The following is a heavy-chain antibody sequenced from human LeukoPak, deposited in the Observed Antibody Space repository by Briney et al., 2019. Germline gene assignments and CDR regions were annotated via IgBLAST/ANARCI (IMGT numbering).Heavy chain of an antibody. CDR2: IYYSGST. D-gene: IGHD3-22*01. J-gene: IGHJ5*02. CDR1: GGSISSYY. Sequence: SETLSLTCTVSGGSISSYYWSWIRQLPGKGLEWIGYIYYSGSTNYNPSLKSRVTISVDTSKNQFSLKLSSVTAADTAVYYCARAGTYYYDSSGPWGQGTLVTVSS. CDR3: ARAGTYYYDSSGP. V-gene: IGHV4-59*01.